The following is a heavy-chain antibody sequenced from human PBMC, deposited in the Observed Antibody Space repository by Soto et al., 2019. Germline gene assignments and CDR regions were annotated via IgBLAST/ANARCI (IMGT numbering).Heavy chain of an antibody. CDR2: IHHSGST. J-gene: IGHJ1*01. V-gene: IGHV4-4*02. D-gene: IGHD6-19*01. Sequence: QMQLQESGPGLVKPSETLSLTCAVSSASIISEQRWSWVRQPPGKGLEWIGEIHHSGSTNNNPSLTSXXTXSXXKSKHQFSLNLNSVTAADTAVYYCARSFGWYALAQWGQGAMVIVSS. CDR3: ARSFGWYALAQ. CDR1: SASIISEQR.